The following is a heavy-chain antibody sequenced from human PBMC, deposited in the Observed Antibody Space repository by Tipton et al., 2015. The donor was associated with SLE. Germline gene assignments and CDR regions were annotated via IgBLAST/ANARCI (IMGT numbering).Heavy chain of an antibody. CDR3: AKAVEGFDAFDI. CDR1: GFTFSSYA. D-gene: IGHD2-21*01. V-gene: IGHV3-23*01. CDR2: ISGSGGST. J-gene: IGHJ3*02. Sequence: SLRLSCAASGFTFSSYAMSWVRQAPGKGLEWVSAISGSGGSTYYADSVKGRFTISRDNSKNTLYLQMNSLRAEDTAVYYCAKAVEGFDAFDIWGQGTMVTVSS.